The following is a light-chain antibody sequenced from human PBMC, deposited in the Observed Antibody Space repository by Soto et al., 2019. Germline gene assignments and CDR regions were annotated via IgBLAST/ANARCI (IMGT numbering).Light chain of an antibody. CDR2: GVS. CDR3: QQYGSSPIT. J-gene: IGKJ5*01. Sequence: ELVLPQSPGTLSLSPGESAALSCRASQPVSSNFLAWYQQKPGQAPRLLIYGVSSRASGIPDRFFGSGSGTDFTLTISRLEPEDFAVYYCQQYGSSPITFGQGTRLEIK. CDR1: QPVSSNF. V-gene: IGKV3-20*01.